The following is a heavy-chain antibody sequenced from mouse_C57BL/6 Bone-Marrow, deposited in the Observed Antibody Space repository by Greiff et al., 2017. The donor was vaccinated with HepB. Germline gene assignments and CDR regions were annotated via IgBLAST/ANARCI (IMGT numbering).Heavy chain of an antibody. V-gene: IGHV5-16*01. CDR2: INYDGSST. D-gene: IGHD1-1*01. J-gene: IGHJ2*01. Sequence: EVMLVESEGGLVQPGSSMKLSCTASGFTFSDYYMAWVRQVPEKGLEWVANINYDGSSTYYLDSLKSRFIISRDNAKNILYLQMSSLKSEDTATYYCARGGVVAPDYWGQGTTLTVSS. CDR3: ARGGVVAPDY. CDR1: GFTFSDYY.